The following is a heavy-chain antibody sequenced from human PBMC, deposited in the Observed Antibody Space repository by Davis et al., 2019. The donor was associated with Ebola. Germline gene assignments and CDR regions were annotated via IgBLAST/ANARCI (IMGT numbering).Heavy chain of an antibody. J-gene: IGHJ5*02. CDR3: ARYRPSFSSSWPNNWFDP. CDR1: GGSISSSSYY. Sequence: MPGGSLRLSCTVSGGSISSSSYYWGWIRQPPGKGLEWIGSIYYSGSTYYNPSLKSRVTISVDTSKNQFSLKLSSVTAADTAVYYCARYRPSFSSSWPNNWFDPWGQGTLVTVSS. V-gene: IGHV4-39*01. CDR2: IYYSGST. D-gene: IGHD6-13*01.